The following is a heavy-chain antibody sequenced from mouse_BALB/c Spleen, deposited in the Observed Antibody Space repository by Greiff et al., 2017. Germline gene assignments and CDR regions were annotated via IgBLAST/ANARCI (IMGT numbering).Heavy chain of an antibody. CDR2: INPYNDGT. D-gene: IGHD1-1*01. CDR1: GYTFTSYV. J-gene: IGHJ3*01. V-gene: IGHV1-14*01. Sequence: VHVKQSGPELVKPGASVKMSCKASGYTFTSYVMHWVKQKPGQGLEWIGYINPYNDGTKYNEKFKGKATLTSDKSSSTAYMELRSLTSEDSAVYYCARDAYGSSYDWFAYWGQGTLVTVSA. CDR3: ARDAYGSSYDWFAY.